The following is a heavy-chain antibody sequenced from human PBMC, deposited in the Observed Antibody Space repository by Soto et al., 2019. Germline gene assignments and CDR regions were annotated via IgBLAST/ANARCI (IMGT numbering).Heavy chain of an antibody. CDR2: FDPEDGET. CDR3: AINMVRGVSFDY. CDR1: GYTLTELS. J-gene: IGHJ4*02. D-gene: IGHD3-10*01. V-gene: IGHV1-24*01. Sequence: ASVKVSCKVSGYTLTELSMHWVRQAPGKGLEWMGGFDPEDGETIYAQKFQGRVTMTEDTSTDTAYMELSSLRSEDTAVYYCAINMVRGVSFDYWGQGTLATVSS.